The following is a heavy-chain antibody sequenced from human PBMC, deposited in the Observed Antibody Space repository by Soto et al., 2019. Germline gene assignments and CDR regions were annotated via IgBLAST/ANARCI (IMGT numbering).Heavy chain of an antibody. CDR1: GFTVSSYG. CDR2: ISRDGGTK. V-gene: IGHV3-30*03. CDR3: PGEVASGD. D-gene: IGHD2-21*01. Sequence: QVQLVESGGGVVQPGRSLRLSCAASGFTVSSYGMHWVRQAPGKGLEWVAVISRDGGTKYYADSVKGRFTISRDNYRNTLLLEMNSLRGDDMAVYCRPGEVASGDWGQGTLVTVSS. J-gene: IGHJ4*02.